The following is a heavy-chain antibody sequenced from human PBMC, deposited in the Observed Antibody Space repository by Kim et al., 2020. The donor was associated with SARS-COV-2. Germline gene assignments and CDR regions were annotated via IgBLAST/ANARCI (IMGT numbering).Heavy chain of an antibody. J-gene: IGHJ6*02. V-gene: IGHV1-2*02. CDR3: ARGYYYGSGSPGMDV. Sequence: QKFQGRVTMTRDTSISTAYMELSRLRSDDTAVYYCARGYYYGSGSPGMDVWGQGTTVTVSS. D-gene: IGHD3-10*01.